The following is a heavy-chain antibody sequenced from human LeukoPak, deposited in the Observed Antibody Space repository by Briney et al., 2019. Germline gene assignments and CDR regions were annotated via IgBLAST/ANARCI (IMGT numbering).Heavy chain of an antibody. CDR2: IFYSGST. D-gene: IGHD3-16*01. V-gene: IGHV4-39*02. CDR1: SGSISTSNYY. J-gene: IGHJ5*02. Sequence: PSETLSLTCTVSSGSISTSNYYWGWVRQPPGKALEWIGNIFYSGSTYYSPSLKSRVTISVDTSKNQFSLKLSSVTAADTAVYYCAREEIPQTIYWGTRRANWFDPWGQGTLVTVSS. CDR3: AREEIPQTIYWGTRRANWFDP.